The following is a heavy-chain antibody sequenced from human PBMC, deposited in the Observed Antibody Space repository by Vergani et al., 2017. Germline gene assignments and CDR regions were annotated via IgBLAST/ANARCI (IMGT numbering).Heavy chain of an antibody. CDR3: ARDSGGCSSTSCYTSFDY. CDR1: GYTFTDYY. Sequence: QVQLVQSGAEVKKPGASVKVSCKASGYTFTDYYMHWVRQAPGQGLEWMGWINPDSGNTNYAQKFQGRVTMPRDTSISTAYMELSRLRSDDTAVYYCARDSGGCSSTSCYTSFDYWGQGTLVTVSS. V-gene: IGHV1-2*02. CDR2: INPDSGNT. J-gene: IGHJ4*02. D-gene: IGHD2-2*02.